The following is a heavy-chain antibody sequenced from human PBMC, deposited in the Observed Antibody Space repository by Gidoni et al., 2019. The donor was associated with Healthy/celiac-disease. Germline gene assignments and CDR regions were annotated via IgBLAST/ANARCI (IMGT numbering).Heavy chain of an antibody. Sequence: LTCTFSGFSLSTSGVGVGWIRQPPGKALEWLALIYWNDDKRYSPSLKSRLTITKDTSKNQVVLTMTNMDPVDTATYYCAHMSGETYYYDSSGYYRSPWFDPWGQGTLVTVSS. CDR1: GFSLSTSGVG. CDR3: AHMSGETYYYDSSGYYRSPWFDP. D-gene: IGHD3-22*01. J-gene: IGHJ5*02. CDR2: IYWNDDK. V-gene: IGHV2-5*01.